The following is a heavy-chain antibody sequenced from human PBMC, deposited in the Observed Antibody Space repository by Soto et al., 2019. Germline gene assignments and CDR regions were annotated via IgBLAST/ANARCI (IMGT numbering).Heavy chain of an antibody. J-gene: IGHJ6*02. CDR3: ARDERGYNYVSDYGLDV. Sequence: QVQLVQSGAELKKPGSSVKVSCKASGGTFTSHTIIAWLRQAPGQGPEWMGRIIPTLDIVDYAQKFQDRVTITADKPTSTAYMELRSLISEDTAVYYCARDERGYNYVSDYGLDVWGQGTSVTVSS. CDR2: IIPTLDIV. V-gene: IGHV1-69*08. CDR1: GGTFTSHT. D-gene: IGHD5-18*01.